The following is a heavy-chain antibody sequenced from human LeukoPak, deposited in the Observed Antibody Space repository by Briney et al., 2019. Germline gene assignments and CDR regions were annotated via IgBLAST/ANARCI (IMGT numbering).Heavy chain of an antibody. CDR3: ARDVAVAGTFWFDP. J-gene: IGHJ5*02. CDR2: IYHSGST. Sequence: PSETLSFTCAVSGGSISSGGYSWSWIRQPPGKGLEWIGYIYHSGSTYYNPSLKSRVTISVDRSKNQFSLKLSSVTAADTAVYYCARDVAVAGTFWFDPWGQGTLVTVSS. V-gene: IGHV4-30-2*01. CDR1: GGSISSGGYS. D-gene: IGHD6-19*01.